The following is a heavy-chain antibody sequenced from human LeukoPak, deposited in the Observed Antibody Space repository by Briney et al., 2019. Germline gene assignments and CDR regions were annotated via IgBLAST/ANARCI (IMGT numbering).Heavy chain of an antibody. J-gene: IGHJ4*02. Sequence: GGSLRLSCAASDFSFTTYAMSWVRQAPGKGLEWVSSISGGGTITYFADSVKGRFTISRDNAKNSLYLQMNSLRAEDTAVYYCARVGPQRFGGVAHFDYWGQGTLVTVSS. CDR2: ISGGGTIT. CDR3: ARVGPQRFGGVAHFDY. CDR1: DFSFTTYA. D-gene: IGHD3-16*01. V-gene: IGHV3-23*01.